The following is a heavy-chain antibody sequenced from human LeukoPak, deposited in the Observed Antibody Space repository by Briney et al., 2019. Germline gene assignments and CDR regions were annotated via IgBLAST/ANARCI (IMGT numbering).Heavy chain of an antibody. CDR3: ARVGDSSGYYFWGHPYYYYYYYMDV. J-gene: IGHJ6*03. D-gene: IGHD3-22*01. CDR1: GFTFSSYA. Sequence: GGSLRLSCAASGFTFSSYAMNWVRQAPGKGLEWVSVISGSGASTYYADSVKGRFTISRDNSKNTLHLQMNSLRAEDTAVYYCARVGDSSGYYFWGHPYYYYYYYMDVWGKGTTVTVSS. V-gene: IGHV3-23*01. CDR2: ISGSGAST.